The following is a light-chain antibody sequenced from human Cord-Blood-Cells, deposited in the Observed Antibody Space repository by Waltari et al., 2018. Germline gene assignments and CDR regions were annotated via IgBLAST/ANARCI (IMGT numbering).Light chain of an antibody. Sequence: QSALTQPASVSGSPGQSITISCPGTSSDVGSSNLVSWYQQHPGKAPKLMIYEGSKRPSGVSNRFSGSKSGNTASLTISGLQAEDDADYYCCSYAGSSTPVVFGGGTKLTVL. CDR2: EGS. CDR1: SSDVGSSNL. CDR3: CSYAGSSTPVV. V-gene: IGLV2-23*01. J-gene: IGLJ2*01.